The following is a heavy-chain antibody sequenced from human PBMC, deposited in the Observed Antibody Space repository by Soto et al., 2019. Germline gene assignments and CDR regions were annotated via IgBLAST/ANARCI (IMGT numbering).Heavy chain of an antibody. V-gene: IGHV1-58*02. Sequence: QMQLAQSGPEVKKPGTSVKVSCKASGFTFINSAIQWVRQARGQRLEWIGWIVVGSGRTDYAQKFQERLTIPRHXSTSTAYMELSSLRLEDTAVYYCAAVQGGGATFHFWGQGSLVTVSS. D-gene: IGHD1-26*01. CDR1: GFTFINSA. CDR3: AAVQGGGATFHF. J-gene: IGHJ4*02. CDR2: IVVGSGRT.